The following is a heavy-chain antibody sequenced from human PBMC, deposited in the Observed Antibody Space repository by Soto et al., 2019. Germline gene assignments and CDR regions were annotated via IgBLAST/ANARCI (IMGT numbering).Heavy chain of an antibody. D-gene: IGHD3-3*01. Sequence: SETLSLTCAVYGGSFSGYYWSWIRQPPGKGLEWIREINHSGSTNYNPSLKSRVTISVDTSKNQFSLRLSSVTAADTAVYYCVRGYYDFWSGSLDYWGQGTLVTVSS. J-gene: IGHJ4*02. CDR2: INHSGST. CDR1: GGSFSGYY. CDR3: VRGYYDFWSGSLDY. V-gene: IGHV4-34*01.